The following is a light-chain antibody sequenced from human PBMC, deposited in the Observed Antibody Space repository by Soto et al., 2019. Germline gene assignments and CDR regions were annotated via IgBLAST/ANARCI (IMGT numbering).Light chain of an antibody. V-gene: IGKV1-5*03. CDR1: QSINYW. Sequence: DIQMTQSPSTLSASVGDRVTITCRASQSINYWLAWYQQKPGKAPKLLIYKASSLESGVPSRFSGSGSGTEFTLTISSLQPDDFATYYCQQYNTYTWTFGQGTKVESK. J-gene: IGKJ1*01. CDR3: QQYNTYTWT. CDR2: KAS.